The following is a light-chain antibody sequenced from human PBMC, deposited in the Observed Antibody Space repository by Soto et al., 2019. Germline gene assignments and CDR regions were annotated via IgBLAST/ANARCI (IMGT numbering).Light chain of an antibody. CDR1: SSDVGGYNY. Sequence: QSALTQPASVSGSAGQSITISCTGTSSDVGGYNYVSWYQHHPGKAPKLLIYEVSNRPSGVSNRFSGSKSGNTASLTISGLQAEDESDSYCTSYTTSSTYVVFGGGTKLTVL. CDR3: TSYTTSSTYVV. V-gene: IGLV2-14*01. CDR2: EVS. J-gene: IGLJ2*01.